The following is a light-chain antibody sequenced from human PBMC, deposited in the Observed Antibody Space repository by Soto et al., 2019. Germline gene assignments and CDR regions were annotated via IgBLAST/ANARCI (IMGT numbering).Light chain of an antibody. CDR1: SSDIGGHNY. Sequence: QSALTQPASVSGSPGQSITVSCTGTSSDIGGHNYVSWYQQHPGKVPKLIIYEVSNRPSGVSNRFSGSKSGNTASLTVSGLQAEDEADYYCSSYAGTSYVFGTGTKLTVL. CDR2: EVS. V-gene: IGLV2-14*01. J-gene: IGLJ1*01. CDR3: SSYAGTSYV.